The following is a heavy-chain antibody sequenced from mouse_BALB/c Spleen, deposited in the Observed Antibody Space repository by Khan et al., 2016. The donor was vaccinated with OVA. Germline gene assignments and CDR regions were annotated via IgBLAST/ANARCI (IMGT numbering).Heavy chain of an antibody. J-gene: IGHJ2*01. D-gene: IGHD3-1*01. CDR3: ARKSTRSSY. CDR2: INPSSGYT. Sequence: QVQLQQSGAELVKPGASVKMSCKASGYTFTSYTMHWVKQRPGQGLEWIGYINPSSGYTKYKQMFKEKDTLTAEKSSSTAYMQLSSLTSEDSAVNYCARKSTRSSYWGQGTTLTVSS. CDR1: GYTFTSYT. V-gene: IGHV1-4*01.